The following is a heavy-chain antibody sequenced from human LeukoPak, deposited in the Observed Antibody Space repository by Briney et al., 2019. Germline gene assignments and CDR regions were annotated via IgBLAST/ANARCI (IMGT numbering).Heavy chain of an antibody. CDR2: IYYSGNT. V-gene: IGHV4-59*01. Sequence: SETLSLTCTVSGGSISSYYWSWIRQPPGEGLEWIGYIYYSGNTNYNPFLKSRVTMSVDTSKNQFSLKLNSVTAADTAVYYCARDIVGVTRAFGYWGQGTLATVSS. J-gene: IGHJ4*02. CDR3: ARDIVGVTRAFGY. D-gene: IGHD1-26*01. CDR1: GGSISSYY.